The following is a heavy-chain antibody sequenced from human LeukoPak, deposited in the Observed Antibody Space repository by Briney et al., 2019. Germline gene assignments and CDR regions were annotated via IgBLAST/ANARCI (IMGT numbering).Heavy chain of an antibody. CDR3: ASTTAYCSSTSCYQWWFDP. D-gene: IGHD2-2*01. CDR2: ISAYNGNT. V-gene: IGHV1-18*04. Sequence: ASVKVSCKASGYTFTGYYIHWVRQAPGQGLEWMGWISAYNGNTNYAQKLQGRVTMTTDTSTSTAYMELRSLRSDDTAVYYCASTTAYCSSTSCYQWWFDPWGRGTLVTVSS. CDR1: GYTFTGYY. J-gene: IGHJ5*02.